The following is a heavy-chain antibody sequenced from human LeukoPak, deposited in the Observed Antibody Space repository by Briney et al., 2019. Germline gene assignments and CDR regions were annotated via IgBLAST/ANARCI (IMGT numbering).Heavy chain of an antibody. CDR2: INTDGSSP. V-gene: IGHV3-74*01. J-gene: IGHJ4*02. CDR3: ARDGGNYSPQDY. D-gene: IGHD1-26*01. Sequence: MHWXXXAPGXXLXXVSCINTDGSSPTYADSVKGRFTISRDNAKNTLSLQMNSLRAEDTAVYYCARDGGNYSPQDYWGQGTLVTVSS.